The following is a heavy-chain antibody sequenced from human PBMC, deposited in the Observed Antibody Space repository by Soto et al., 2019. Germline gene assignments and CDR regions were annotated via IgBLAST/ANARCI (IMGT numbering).Heavy chain of an antibody. CDR2: ISSSSSYI. Sequence: GGSLRLSCAASGFTFSSYSMNWVRQAPGKGLEWVSSISSSSSYIYYADSVKGRFTISRDNAKNSLYLQMNSLRAEDTAVYYCARDNWYYYDSSGYYFDYWGQGTLVTVSS. CDR3: ARDNWYYYDSSGYYFDY. D-gene: IGHD3-22*01. CDR1: GFTFSSYS. J-gene: IGHJ4*02. V-gene: IGHV3-21*01.